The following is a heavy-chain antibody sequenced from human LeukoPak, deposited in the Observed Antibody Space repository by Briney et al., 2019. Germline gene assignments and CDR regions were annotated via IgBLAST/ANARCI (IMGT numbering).Heavy chain of an antibody. CDR2: ITSSGSST. D-gene: IGHD6-13*01. CDR3: ARSIPYGTTWYGRSDY. J-gene: IGHJ4*02. Sequence: GGSLRLSCAASGFTFSDYYMTWIRQAPGKGLEWVSYITSSGSSTYYADSMKGRFTISRDNAKNSLYLQVNSLRAEDTAVYYCARSIPYGTTWYGRSDYWGQGTLVTVSS. CDR1: GFTFSDYY. V-gene: IGHV3-11*01.